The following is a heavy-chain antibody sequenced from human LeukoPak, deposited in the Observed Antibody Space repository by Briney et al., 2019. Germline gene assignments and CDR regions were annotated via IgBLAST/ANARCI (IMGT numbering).Heavy chain of an antibody. CDR2: IRYDGSNK. CDR1: GFTFSSYG. CDR3: AKDWQILWSGYSTAFDI. D-gene: IGHD3-3*01. Sequence: PGGSLRLSCAASGFTFSSYGMHWVRQAPGKGLEWVAFIRYDGSNKYYADSVKGRFTISRDNSKNTLYLQMNSLRAEDTAVYYCAKDWQILWSGYSTAFDIWGQGTMVTVSS. V-gene: IGHV3-30*02. J-gene: IGHJ3*02.